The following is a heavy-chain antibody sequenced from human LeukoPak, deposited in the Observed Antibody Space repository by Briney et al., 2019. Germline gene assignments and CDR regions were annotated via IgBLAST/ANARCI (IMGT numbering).Heavy chain of an antibody. CDR3: ATGDTAMVTPSFDY. V-gene: IGHV1-24*01. CDR1: GYTLTELS. D-gene: IGHD5-18*01. J-gene: IGHJ4*02. Sequence: ASVKVSCKVSGYTLTELSMHWVRQAPGKGLEWMGGFDPEDGGTIYAQKFQGRVTMTEDTSTDTAYMELSSLRSEDTAVYYCATGDTAMVTPSFDYWGQGTLVTVSS. CDR2: FDPEDGGT.